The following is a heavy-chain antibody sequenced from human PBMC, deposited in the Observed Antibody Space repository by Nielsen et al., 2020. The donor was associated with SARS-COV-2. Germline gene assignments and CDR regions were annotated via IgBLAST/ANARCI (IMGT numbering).Heavy chain of an antibody. CDR1: GGSFNSYV. V-gene: IGHV4-34*01. Sequence: GSLRLSCAVSGGSFNSYVWSWIRQSPGKRLEWIGEISHSGSTKYNPSLKSRVTISLDTAKNQFSLNLSSVTAADTAVYYCARGQLVLAYYYYYYMDVWGKGTTVTVSS. CDR2: ISHSGST. J-gene: IGHJ6*03. CDR3: ARGQLVLAYYYYYYMDV. D-gene: IGHD6-6*01.